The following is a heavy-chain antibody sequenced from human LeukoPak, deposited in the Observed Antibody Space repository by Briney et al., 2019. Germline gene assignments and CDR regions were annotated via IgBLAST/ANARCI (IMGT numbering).Heavy chain of an antibody. V-gene: IGHV4-34*01. J-gene: IGHJ4*02. D-gene: IGHD5-24*01. CDR3: ARHRWLQLSDY. CDR1: GGSFSGYY. CDR2: INHSGST. Sequence: SETLSLTCAVYGGSFSGYYWSWIRQPPGKGLEWIGEINHSGSTNYNPSLKSRVTISVDTSKNQFSLKLSSVTAADTAVYYCARHRWLQLSDYWGQGTLVTVSS.